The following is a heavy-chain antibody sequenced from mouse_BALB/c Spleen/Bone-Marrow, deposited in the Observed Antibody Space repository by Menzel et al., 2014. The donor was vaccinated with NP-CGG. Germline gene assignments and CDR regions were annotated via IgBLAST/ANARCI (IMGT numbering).Heavy chain of an antibody. CDR3: KSNNYSSTRGFVY. D-gene: IGHD1-3*01. CDR1: GYTFTDHA. V-gene: IGHV1S53*02. J-gene: IGHJ3*01. Sequence: VQLQQSDAELVKPGASVKISCKASGYTFTDHAIHWVKQKPEQGLEWIGYISPGNGDIKYSEKFKGKATLTADKSSSTAYMQLNSLASEDATVYFCKSNNYSSTRGFVYWNDGTLVAISA. CDR2: ISPGNGDI.